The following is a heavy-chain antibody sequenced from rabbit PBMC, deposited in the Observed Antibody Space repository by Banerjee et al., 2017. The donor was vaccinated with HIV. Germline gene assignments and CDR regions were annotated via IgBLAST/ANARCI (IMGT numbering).Heavy chain of an antibody. D-gene: IGHD4-2*01. V-gene: IGHV1S40*01. CDR3: ARSAGSYVYYFNL. J-gene: IGHJ4*01. CDR2: IYTSDGNT. CDR1: GFSFSSSYY. Sequence: QSLEESGGDLVKPGASLTLTCTASGFSFSSSYYMCWVRQAPGKGLEWIGCIYTSDGNTYYASWAKGRFTISKTSSTTVTLQMTSLTAADTATYFCARSAGSYVYYFNLWGQGTLVTVS.